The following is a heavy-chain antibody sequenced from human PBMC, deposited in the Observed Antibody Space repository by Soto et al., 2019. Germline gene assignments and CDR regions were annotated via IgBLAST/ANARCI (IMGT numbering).Heavy chain of an antibody. CDR2: ISGSGGST. D-gene: IGHD3-10*01. J-gene: IGHJ4*02. CDR3: AKDRRGITMVRGTFDY. CDR1: GFTFSSYA. V-gene: IGHV3-23*01. Sequence: EVQLLESGGGLVQPGGSLRLSCVASGFTFSSYAMSWVRQAPGKGLEWVSAISGSGGSTYYADSVKGRFTISRDNSKNTLDLQMNSLRAEDTAVYYCAKDRRGITMVRGTFDYWGQGTLVTVSS.